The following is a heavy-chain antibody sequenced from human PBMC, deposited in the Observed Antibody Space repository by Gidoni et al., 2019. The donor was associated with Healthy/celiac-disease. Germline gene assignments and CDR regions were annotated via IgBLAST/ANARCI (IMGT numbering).Heavy chain of an antibody. J-gene: IGHJ6*02. CDR3: ARDMGELLTYYYYYGMDV. D-gene: IGHD1-26*01. Sequence: EVQLVESGGGVVRPGGSLRLSCAASGFTFDDYGMSWVRQAPGKGLEWVSGINWNGGSTGYADSVKGRFTISRDNAKNSLYLQMNSLRAEDTALYYCARDMGELLTYYYYYGMDVWGQGTTVTVSS. CDR1: GFTFDDYG. V-gene: IGHV3-20*04. CDR2: INWNGGST.